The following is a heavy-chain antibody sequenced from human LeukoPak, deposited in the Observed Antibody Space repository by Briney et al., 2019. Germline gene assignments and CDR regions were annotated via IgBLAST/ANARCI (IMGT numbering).Heavy chain of an antibody. J-gene: IGHJ5*02. Sequence: SVKVSCKASGGTFSSYAISWVRQAPGQGLEWMGRIIPIFGTANYAQKFQGRVTITTDESTSTAYMELSSLRSEDTAVYYCARDHRYYYDSSGYYDYNWFDPWGQGTLVTASS. V-gene: IGHV1-69*05. CDR2: IIPIFGTA. CDR1: GGTFSSYA. CDR3: ARDHRYYYDSSGYYDYNWFDP. D-gene: IGHD3-22*01.